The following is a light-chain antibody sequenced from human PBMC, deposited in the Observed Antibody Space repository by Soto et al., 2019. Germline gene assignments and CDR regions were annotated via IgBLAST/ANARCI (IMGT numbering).Light chain of an antibody. V-gene: IGLV1-51*02. Sequence: QSVLTQPPSVSAAPGQKVTISCSGSSSNIGNNYVSWYQQLPGTAPKLLIYENNKRPSGIPDRFSGSKSGTSATLGITGLQTGDEADYYCGTWDSSLSAPWFGGGTQLTVL. J-gene: IGLJ3*02. CDR3: GTWDSSLSAPW. CDR2: ENN. CDR1: SSNIGNNY.